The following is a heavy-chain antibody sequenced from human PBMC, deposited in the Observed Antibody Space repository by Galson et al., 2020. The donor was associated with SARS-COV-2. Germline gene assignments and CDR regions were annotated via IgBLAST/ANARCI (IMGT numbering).Heavy chain of an antibody. D-gene: IGHD2-15*01. V-gene: IGHV3-11*01. CDR3: ARYSYCSGGSCYGYGMDV. J-gene: IGHJ6*02. CDR2: ISSSGSTI. CDR1: GFTFSDYY. Sequence: NSGGSLRLSCAASGFTFSDYYMSWIRQAPGKGLEWVSYISSSGSTIYYADSVKGRFTISRDNAKNSLYLQMNSLRAEDTAVYYCARYSYCSGGSCYGYGMDVWGQGTTVTVSS.